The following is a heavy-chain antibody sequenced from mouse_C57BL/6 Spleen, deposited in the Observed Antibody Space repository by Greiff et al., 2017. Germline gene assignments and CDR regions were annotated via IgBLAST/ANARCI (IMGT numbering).Heavy chain of an antibody. CDR2: IYPGSGST. CDR1: GYTFTSYW. Sequence: QVQLQQPGAELVKPGASVKMSCKASGYTFTSYWITWVKQRPGQGLEWIGDIYPGSGSTNYNEKFKSKATLTVDTSSSTAYMQLSSLTSDDSAVYYCARTPYYYGNFYWYFDVWGTGTTVTVSS. CDR3: ARTPYYYGNFYWYFDV. J-gene: IGHJ1*03. D-gene: IGHD2-1*01. V-gene: IGHV1-55*01.